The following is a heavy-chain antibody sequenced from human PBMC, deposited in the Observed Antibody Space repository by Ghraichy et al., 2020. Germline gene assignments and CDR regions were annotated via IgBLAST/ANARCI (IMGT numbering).Heavy chain of an antibody. CDR2: STASGGTT. J-gene: IGHJ4*02. CDR3: AQNWGGTTG. V-gene: IGHV3-11*01. CDR1: GFTFSDFH. Sequence: GGSLRLSCAGSGFTFSDFHMGWIRQAPGKGLEWVSYSTASGGTTYYADAVRGRFTISRDNSKKSVFLQMNSLRAEDTAVYFCAQNWGGTTGWGQGTLVTVSS. D-gene: IGHD3-16*01.